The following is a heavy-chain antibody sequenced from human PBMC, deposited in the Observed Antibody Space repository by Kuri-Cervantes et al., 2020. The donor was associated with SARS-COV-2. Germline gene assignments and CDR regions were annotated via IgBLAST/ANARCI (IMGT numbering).Heavy chain of an antibody. Sequence: SETLSLTCTVSGGSISSYYWSWIRQPAGKGLEWIGEVNHNGGANYNPSLRGRVTISVDPSKAQFSLNLISVTAADTAVYYCARLGGYRSGYNWFDPWGQGTLVTVSS. V-gene: IGHV4-59*12. CDR1: GGSISSYY. J-gene: IGHJ5*02. CDR2: VNHNGGA. D-gene: IGHD5-18*01. CDR3: ARLGGYRSGYNWFDP.